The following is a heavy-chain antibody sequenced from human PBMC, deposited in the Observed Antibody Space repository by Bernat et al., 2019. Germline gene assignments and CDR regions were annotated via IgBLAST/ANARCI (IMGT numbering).Heavy chain of an antibody. CDR2: IYSGGNT. D-gene: IGHD6-13*01. Sequence: QVQLVESGGGVVQPGRSLRLSCAASGFTFSSYGMHWVRQAPGKGLEWVSVIYSGGNTYYADSVKGRFTISRHNSKNTLYLQMNSLRPEDTAVYYCAREGAAAGALGDWGQGTLVTVSS. V-gene: IGHV3-NL1*01. CDR1: GFTFSSYG. CDR3: AREGAAAGALGD. J-gene: IGHJ4*02.